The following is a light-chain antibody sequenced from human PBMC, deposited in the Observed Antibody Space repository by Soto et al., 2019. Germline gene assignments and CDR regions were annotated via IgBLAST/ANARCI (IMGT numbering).Light chain of an antibody. CDR1: SSDVGYYNR. CDR2: EVS. J-gene: IGLJ1*01. V-gene: IGLV2-18*01. CDR3: SLYTSSTFYV. Sequence: QSVLTQPPSVSGSPGQSVTISCTGTSSDVGYYNRVSWYQQPPGTAPKLLIYEVSNRPSGVPDRFSGSKSGNTASLTISGLQAGDEADYYCSLYTSSTFYVFGTGTKVTVL.